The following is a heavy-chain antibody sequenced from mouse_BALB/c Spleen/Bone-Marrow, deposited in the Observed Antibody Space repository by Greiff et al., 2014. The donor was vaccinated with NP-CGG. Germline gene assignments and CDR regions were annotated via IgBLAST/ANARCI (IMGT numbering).Heavy chain of an antibody. V-gene: IGHV1-9*01. Sequence: ESGAELMKPGASVKISCKATGYTFSSYWIEWVKQRPGHGLEWIGEILPGSGSTNYSEKFKGKATFTADTSSNTAYMQLSSLTSEDSAVYYCARSTGTWDYWGQGTTLTVSS. J-gene: IGHJ2*01. CDR3: ARSTGTWDY. CDR2: ILPGSGST. CDR1: GYTFSSYW. D-gene: IGHD4-1*02.